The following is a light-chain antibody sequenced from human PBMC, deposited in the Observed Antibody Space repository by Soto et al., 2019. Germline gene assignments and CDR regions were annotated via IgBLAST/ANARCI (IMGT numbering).Light chain of an antibody. V-gene: IGLV2-14*01. J-gene: IGLJ1*01. CDR1: SSDIGGYNY. Sequence: SVLAQPASVSGSPGQSITISCTGASSDIGGYNYVSWYQQHPGRAPKLMIYEVSNRPSGVANRFSGSKSGNTASLTISGLQAEDEADYYCSSYTRSSGFVFGTGTKVTVL. CDR3: SSYTRSSGFV. CDR2: EVS.